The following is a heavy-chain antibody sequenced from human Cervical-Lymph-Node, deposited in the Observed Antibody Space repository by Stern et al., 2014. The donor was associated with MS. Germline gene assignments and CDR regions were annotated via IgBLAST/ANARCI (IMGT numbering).Heavy chain of an antibody. CDR1: GDTFASYP. D-gene: IGHD4-17*01. CDR2: VKPTDGRT. J-gene: IGHJ1*01. Sequence: QMQLVQSGAEVKKPGASVKVSCKASGDTFASYPIHWLRQAPGQGPVWMGIVKPTDGRTTYAQTFQGRVTMTRDTSTRTVYMELSSLRAEDTAMYFCANPLPYANWGQGTRVTVSS. CDR3: ANPLPYAN. V-gene: IGHV1-46*03.